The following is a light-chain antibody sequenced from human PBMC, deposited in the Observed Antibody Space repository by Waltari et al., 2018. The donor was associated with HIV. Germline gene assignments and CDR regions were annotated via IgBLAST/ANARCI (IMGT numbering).Light chain of an antibody. CDR3: GTWDSSLSVWV. CDR1: SSNIGNNF. V-gene: IGLV1-51*01. Sequence: QSVLTQPPSVSAAPGQKVTISCSGSSSNIGNNFVSWYQQLPGTAPKLLIYDNTKRPSGIPDRFSGSKSGTSATLGITGLQTVDEADYYCGTWDSSLSVWVFGGGTNLTVL. J-gene: IGLJ3*02. CDR2: DNT.